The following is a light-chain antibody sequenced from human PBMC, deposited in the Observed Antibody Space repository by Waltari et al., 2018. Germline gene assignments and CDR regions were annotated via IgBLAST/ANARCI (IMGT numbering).Light chain of an antibody. Sequence: DIVMTQSPDSLAVSLGERAPINCKSSQSVLYSSNNKNYLAWYQQKPGQPPKLLIYWASTRESGVPDRFSGSGSGTDFTLTISSLQAEDVAVYYCQQYYSTPPFFGQGTKLEIK. J-gene: IGKJ2*01. V-gene: IGKV4-1*01. CDR3: QQYYSTPPF. CDR2: WAS. CDR1: QSVLYSSNNKNY.